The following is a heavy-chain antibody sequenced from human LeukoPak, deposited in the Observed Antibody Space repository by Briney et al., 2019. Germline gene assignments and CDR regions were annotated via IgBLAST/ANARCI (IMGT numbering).Heavy chain of an antibody. CDR2: IDHSGST. CDR3: ARRGSDLGYFYGMDV. V-gene: IGHV4-34*01. Sequence: SETLSLTCAVYGGSFSGYYWSCIRQPPGKGLEWIGEIDHSGSTNYSSSLKSRVTISVDTSKSQFSLKLSSVTAADTAVYYCARRGSDLGYFYGMDVWGQGTTVTVSS. J-gene: IGHJ6*02. D-gene: IGHD2-15*01. CDR1: GGSFSGYY.